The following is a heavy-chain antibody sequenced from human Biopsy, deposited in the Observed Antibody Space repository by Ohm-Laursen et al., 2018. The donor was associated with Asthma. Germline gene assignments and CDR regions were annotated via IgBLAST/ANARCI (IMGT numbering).Heavy chain of an antibody. CDR1: GFTFSSFG. Sequence: SLRLSCAASGFTFSSFGMHWVRQTPAKGLEWVAVISFDGSNKYYADSVKGRFTISRDNSKNTLYLQMTSLSAEDSAVYYCARVDGVVEAATRLGGTDVWGQGTTVTVSS. D-gene: IGHD2-15*01. CDR3: ARVDGVVEAATRLGGTDV. V-gene: IGHV3-30*03. CDR2: ISFDGSNK. J-gene: IGHJ6*02.